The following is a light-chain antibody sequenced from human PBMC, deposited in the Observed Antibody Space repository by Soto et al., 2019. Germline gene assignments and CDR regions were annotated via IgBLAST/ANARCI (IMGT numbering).Light chain of an antibody. J-gene: IGKJ4*01. V-gene: IGKV1-39*01. Sequence: DIQMTQYPSSLSASVGDRVTITCGASQSISSNLNWYQQKPGKAPKLLIYAASSLQSGVPSRLSGGGYGTDFTLTISSMKNEDFETYSCQQSYSTTLTFGGGTKVDIK. CDR2: AAS. CDR1: QSISSN. CDR3: QQSYSTTLT.